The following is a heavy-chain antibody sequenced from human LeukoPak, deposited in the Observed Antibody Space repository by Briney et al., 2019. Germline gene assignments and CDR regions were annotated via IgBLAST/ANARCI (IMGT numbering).Heavy chain of an antibody. Sequence: ASVKVSCKASGYTFTSYGISWVRQAPGQGLEWMGWISGYNGNTNYAQKFQGRVTMTTYSSTSTAYMELRSLRSDDTAVYYCARADIRAIASSGWYGFDYWGQGTLVTVSS. CDR3: ARADIRAIASSGWYGFDY. CDR1: GYTFTSYG. J-gene: IGHJ4*02. CDR2: ISGYNGNT. D-gene: IGHD6-19*01. V-gene: IGHV1-18*01.